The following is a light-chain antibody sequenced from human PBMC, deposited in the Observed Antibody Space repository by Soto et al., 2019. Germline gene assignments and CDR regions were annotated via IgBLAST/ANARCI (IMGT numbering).Light chain of an antibody. J-gene: IGLJ3*02. CDR3: ATWDDSLNARGV. Sequence: QAVVTQTPSASGTPGQTVTISCSGSRSNIGNNAVSWYQQFPGTAPKLLIYNNNQRPSGVHDRFSGSKSGTSASLAISGLQSEDEADYYCATWDDSLNARGVFGGGTKLTVL. V-gene: IGLV1-44*01. CDR2: NNN. CDR1: RSNIGNNA.